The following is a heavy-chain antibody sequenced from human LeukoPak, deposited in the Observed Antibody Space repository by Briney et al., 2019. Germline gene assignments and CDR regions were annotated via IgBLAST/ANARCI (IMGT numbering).Heavy chain of an antibody. V-gene: IGHV4-59*01. D-gene: IGHD3-3*01. CDR3: ARVGYSGYYYYFDH. J-gene: IGHJ4*02. CDR1: GFTFSSYG. CDR2: IYYSGST. Sequence: GSLRLSCAASGFTFSSYGMHWVRQAPGKGLEWIGYIYYSGSTNYNPSLKSRVTISVDTSKNQFSLNLSSVTAADTAVYYCARVGYSGYYYYFDHWGQGTLVTVSS.